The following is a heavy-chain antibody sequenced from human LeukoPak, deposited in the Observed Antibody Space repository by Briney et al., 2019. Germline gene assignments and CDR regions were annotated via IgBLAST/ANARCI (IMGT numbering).Heavy chain of an antibody. V-gene: IGHV5-51*01. CDR2: IYPGDSDT. D-gene: IGHD2-15*01. Sequence: GESLKISCKGSGYSFTTSWIGWVSQMPGKGLEWMGIIYPGDSDTRYIPSFQGQVTISADKSISTAYLQWSSLKASDTAMYYCATSPYCTGGTCYFSNNWGQGTLVTVSS. CDR1: GYSFTTSW. J-gene: IGHJ4*02. CDR3: ATSPYCTGGTCYFSNN.